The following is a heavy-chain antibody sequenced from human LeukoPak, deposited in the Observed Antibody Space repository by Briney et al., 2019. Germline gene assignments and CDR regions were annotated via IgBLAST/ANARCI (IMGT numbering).Heavy chain of an antibody. J-gene: IGHJ4*02. D-gene: IGHD3-16*01. Sequence: PGRSLRLSCAASGFTFSSYGMHWVRQAPGKGLEWVAVIWYDGSNKYYADSVKGRFTISRDNSKNTLYLQMNSLRAEDTAVYYCATPVYYDYVWGSYPGDYWGQGTLVTVSS. V-gene: IGHV3-33*01. CDR2: IWYDGSNK. CDR1: GFTFSSYG. CDR3: ATPVYYDYVWGSYPGDY.